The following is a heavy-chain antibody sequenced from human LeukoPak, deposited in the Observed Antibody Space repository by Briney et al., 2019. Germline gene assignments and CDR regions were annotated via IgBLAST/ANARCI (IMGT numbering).Heavy chain of an antibody. Sequence: SQTLSLTCAISGDSVPSNSAAWNWIRPSPWIGLEWLGRTYRTSRWYNDYAVSVKSRITITPDTSKNQFSLQLSSVTPEDTAVYYCARDLPPGAAGVTGPFDYWGQGTLVTVSA. J-gene: IGHJ4*02. CDR1: GDSVPSNSAA. V-gene: IGHV6-1*01. CDR2: TYRTSRWYN. CDR3: ARDLPPGAAGVTGPFDY. D-gene: IGHD6-13*01.